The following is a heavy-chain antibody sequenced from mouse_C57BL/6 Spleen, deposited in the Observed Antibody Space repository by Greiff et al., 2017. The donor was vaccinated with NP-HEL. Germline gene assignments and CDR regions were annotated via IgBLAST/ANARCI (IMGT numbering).Heavy chain of an antibody. Sequence: EVQLVESGGGLVQPKGSLKLSCAASGFTFNTYAMHWVRQAPGKGLEWVARIRSKSSNYATYYADSVKDRFTISRDDSQSMLYLQMNNLKTEDTAMYYCVRDWDYGSSSAWFAYWGQGTLVTVSA. V-gene: IGHV10-3*01. CDR2: IRSKSSNYAT. J-gene: IGHJ3*01. CDR1: GFTFNTYA. D-gene: IGHD1-1*01. CDR3: VRDWDYGSSSAWFAY.